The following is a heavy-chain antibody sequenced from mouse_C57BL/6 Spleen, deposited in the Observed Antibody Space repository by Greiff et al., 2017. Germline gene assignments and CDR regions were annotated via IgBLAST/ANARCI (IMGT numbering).Heavy chain of an antibody. J-gene: IGHJ3*01. CDR2: LSYSGST. CDR1: GYSITSGYD. V-gene: IGHV3-1*01. Sequence: VQLQQSGPGMVKPSQSLSLTCTVTGYSITSGYDWHWIRHFPGNKLEWMGYLSYSGSTNYNPSLKSRISITHDTSKNHFFLKLNSVTTEDTATYYCAREGFAYWGQGTLVTVSA. CDR3: AREGFAY.